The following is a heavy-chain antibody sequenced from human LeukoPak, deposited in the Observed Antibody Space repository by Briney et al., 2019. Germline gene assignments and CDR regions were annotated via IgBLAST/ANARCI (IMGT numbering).Heavy chain of an antibody. V-gene: IGHV3-21*01. CDR3: ARDEVYGEQYYFDY. Sequence: PGGSLRLSCAVSGFTFSRYEMSWVRQAPGKGLEWVSSISSSSTYIYYADSVKGRFTISRDNAKNSLYLQMNSLRAEDTAVYYCARDEVYGEQYYFDYWGQGTLVTVSS. D-gene: IGHD4/OR15-4a*01. CDR2: ISSSSTYI. CDR1: GFTFSRYE. J-gene: IGHJ4*02.